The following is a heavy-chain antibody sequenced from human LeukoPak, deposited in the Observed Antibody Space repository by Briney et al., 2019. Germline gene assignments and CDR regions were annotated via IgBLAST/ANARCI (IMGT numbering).Heavy chain of an antibody. V-gene: IGHV4-39*01. Sequence: SETLSLTCTVSGGSISSSSYYWGWIRQPPGKGLEWIGSIYYSGSTYYNPSLKSRVTISVDTSKNQFSLKLSSVTAAGTAVYYCATTYYDILTGVYFDYWGQGTLVTVSS. D-gene: IGHD3-9*01. CDR1: GGSISSSSYY. J-gene: IGHJ4*02. CDR2: IYYSGST. CDR3: ATTYYDILTGVYFDY.